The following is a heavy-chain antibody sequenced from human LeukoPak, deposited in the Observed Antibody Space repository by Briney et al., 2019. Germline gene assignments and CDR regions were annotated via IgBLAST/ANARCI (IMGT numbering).Heavy chain of an antibody. CDR2: ISYDESDK. D-gene: IGHD2-15*01. Sequence: GGSLRLSCAASGFTFSNYGMHWVRQAPGKGLEWVAVISYDESDKYYADSVKGRFTISRDNSKNTLYLQMNSLRPEDTAVYYCAKGVVAATNAAYYGMDVWGQGTTVTVSS. V-gene: IGHV3-30*18. CDR1: GFTFSNYG. CDR3: AKGVVAATNAAYYGMDV. J-gene: IGHJ6*02.